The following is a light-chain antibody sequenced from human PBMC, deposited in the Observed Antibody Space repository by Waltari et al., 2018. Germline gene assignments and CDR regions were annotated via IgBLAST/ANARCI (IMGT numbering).Light chain of an antibody. CDR2: AAS. CDR3: QQLKNSPLT. CDR1: QDITSF. J-gene: IGKJ4*01. Sequence: DIQFTQSPSFLSASVGDRVTITCRASQDITSFLAWYQQKPGKAPKLLIFAASTLQGGDPSRFSGSGSGTEFTLTISSLLPEDFATYYCQQLKNSPLTFGGGTKVEIK. V-gene: IGKV1-9*01.